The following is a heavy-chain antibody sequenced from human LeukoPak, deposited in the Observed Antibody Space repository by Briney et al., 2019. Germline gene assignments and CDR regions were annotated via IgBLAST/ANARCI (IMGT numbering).Heavy chain of an antibody. J-gene: IGHJ4*02. CDR1: GFTYTNYW. CDR2: XKQDGSER. Sequence: PGGSLRLSCAASGFTYTNYWVSWFRQAPGQXXXXXXXXKQDGSERYYVDSVKGRFTISRDNAKNSLFLQLSSLRVEDTAVYYCARGSMHVYHLYTDYWGQGTLVTVSS. CDR3: ARGSMHVYHLYTDY. D-gene: IGHD3-16*01. V-gene: IGHV3-7*01.